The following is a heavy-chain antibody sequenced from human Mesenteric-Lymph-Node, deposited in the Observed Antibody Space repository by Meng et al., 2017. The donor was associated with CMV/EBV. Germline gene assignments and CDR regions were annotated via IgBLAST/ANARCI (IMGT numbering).Heavy chain of an antibody. CDR3: ARADANDAFDM. CDR2: ITPSSGFT. D-gene: IGHD2-8*01. CDR1: GYNFTSQY. V-gene: IGHV1-46*01. J-gene: IGHJ3*02. Sequence: ASVKVSCKASGYNFTSQYLHWVRQAPGQGLEWMGIITPSSGFTTYAQKFRGRFTMTRDTSTSTVYMELNSLRSEDTALYCCARADANDAFDMWGQGTVVTVSS.